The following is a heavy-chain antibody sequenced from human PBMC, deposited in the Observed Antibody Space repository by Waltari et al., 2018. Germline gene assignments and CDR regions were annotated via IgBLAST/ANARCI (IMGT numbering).Heavy chain of an antibody. CDR1: GCTFSHSA. CDR3: AKDKDSDVSFYYMDV. CDR2: ISGGGTGP. J-gene: IGHJ6*03. Sequence: EVHLVESGGGLLQLGGSLRLSCAASGCTFSHSAYGWVRQAPGKGLGWVSGISGGGTGPYYADSVKGRFTSSRDNSKNTLYLQMDSLRVEDTAVYYCAKDKDSDVSFYYMDVWGKGTTVTVSS. D-gene: IGHD1-26*01. V-gene: IGHV3-23*04.